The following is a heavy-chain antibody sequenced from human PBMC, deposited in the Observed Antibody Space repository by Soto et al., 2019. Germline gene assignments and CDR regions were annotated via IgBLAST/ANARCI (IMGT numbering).Heavy chain of an antibody. Sequence: QVQLVQSGAEVKKPGSSVKVSCKASGDTFSRYSITWVRQAPGHGLEWIGRIIPIFGIPTYAQKFQRRVKFPAEESTSTAYRELSCLRSDDTAVYYCARECRDRETGLVPAAIDGVDVWGQGATVTVSS. CDR1: GDTFSRYS. D-gene: IGHD2-2*01. CDR3: ARECRDRETGLVPAAIDGVDV. V-gene: IGHV1-69*08. J-gene: IGHJ6*02. CDR2: IIPIFGIP.